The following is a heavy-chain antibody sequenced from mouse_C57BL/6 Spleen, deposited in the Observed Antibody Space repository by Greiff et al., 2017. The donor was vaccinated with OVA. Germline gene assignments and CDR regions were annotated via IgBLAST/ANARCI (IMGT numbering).Heavy chain of an antibody. Sequence: VQLQQPGAELVKPGASVKLSCKASGYTFTSYWMQWVKQRPGQGLEWIGEIDPSDSYTNYNQKFKGKATLTVDTSSSTAYMQLSSLTSEDSAVYYCASYSNYRLDYWGQGTTLTVSS. D-gene: IGHD2-5*01. J-gene: IGHJ2*01. CDR2: IDPSDSYT. CDR3: ASYSNYRLDY. V-gene: IGHV1-50*01. CDR1: GYTFTSYW.